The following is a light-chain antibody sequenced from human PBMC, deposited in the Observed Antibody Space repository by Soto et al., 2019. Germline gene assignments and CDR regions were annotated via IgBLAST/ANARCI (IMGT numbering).Light chain of an antibody. Sequence: EIVMTQSPATLTVSPGERVTLSCMASQSVRSNLAWYQQKPGQSPRLLIYGASTRATRVPASFSGSGSGTDFTLAISSLEPEDFAVYYCQQRSNLPITFAQGTRLEIK. CDR3: QQRSNLPIT. CDR1: QSVRSN. CDR2: GAS. V-gene: IGKV3-15*01. J-gene: IGKJ5*01.